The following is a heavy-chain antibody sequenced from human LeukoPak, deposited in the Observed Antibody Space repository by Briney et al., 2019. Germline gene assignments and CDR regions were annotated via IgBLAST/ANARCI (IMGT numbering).Heavy chain of an antibody. CDR3: AKENSGSSGYFDY. CDR2: ISYDGSNK. Sequence: GRSLRLSCAASGFTFSTYAIHWVRQAPGKGLEWVAVISYDGSNKFYADSVKGRFTISRDNSKNSLYLQMNSLRTEDTALYYCAKENSGSSGYFDYWGQGTLVTVSS. J-gene: IGHJ4*02. V-gene: IGHV3-30*04. D-gene: IGHD1-26*01. CDR1: GFTFSTYA.